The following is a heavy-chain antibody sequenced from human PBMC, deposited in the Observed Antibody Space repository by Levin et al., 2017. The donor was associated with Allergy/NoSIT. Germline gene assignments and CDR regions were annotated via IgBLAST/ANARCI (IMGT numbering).Heavy chain of an antibody. J-gene: IGHJ6*02. V-gene: IGHV4-31*02. CDR2: IYYSGNT. CDR3: ARHGAGITGRYYYYGMDV. D-gene: IGHD1-14*01. Sequence: SETLSLTCTVSGGSISSAGYYWSWIRHHPGKGLEWIGYIYYSGNTYYNPFLKSRVTISVDTSKNQFSLKLSSVTAADTAVYYCARHGAGITGRYYYYGMDVWGQGTTVTVSS. CDR1: GGSISSAGYY.